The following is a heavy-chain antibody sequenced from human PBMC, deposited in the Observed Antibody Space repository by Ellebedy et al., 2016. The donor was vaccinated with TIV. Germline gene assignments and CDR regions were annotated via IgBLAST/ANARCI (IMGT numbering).Heavy chain of an antibody. V-gene: IGHV3-23*01. D-gene: IGHD1-26*01. J-gene: IGHJ4*02. Sequence: GGSLRLXXAASGFTFSSYGMSWVRQAPGKGLEWVAGIGGGAYGAYYADFVRGRFTISRDTSESTLYLQMNDLRAEDTALYYCAKEGWEVGKPLFDSWGQGILVTVSS. CDR2: IGGGAYGA. CDR1: GFTFSSYG. CDR3: AKEGWEVGKPLFDS.